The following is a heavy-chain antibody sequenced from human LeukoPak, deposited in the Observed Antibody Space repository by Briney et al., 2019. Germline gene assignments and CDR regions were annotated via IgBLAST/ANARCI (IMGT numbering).Heavy chain of an antibody. J-gene: IGHJ4*02. Sequence: PSETLSLTCTVSGGSISSSSYLWGWIRQPPGKGLEWIGTIYYSGTTYYNPSLKSRVTISVDTSKNQFFLKLSSVTAADTAVYYCGGRGNVVVAGWRYGGQGPRVPVPS. CDR3: GGRGNVVVAGWRY. D-gene: IGHD2-15*01. V-gene: IGHV4-39*07. CDR2: IYYSGTT. CDR1: GGSISSSSYL.